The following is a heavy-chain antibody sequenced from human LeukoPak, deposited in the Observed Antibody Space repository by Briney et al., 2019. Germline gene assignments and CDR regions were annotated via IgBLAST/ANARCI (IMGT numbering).Heavy chain of an antibody. V-gene: IGHV4-39*07. CDR2: IYYSGST. J-gene: IGHJ4*02. Sequence: SETLSLTCTVSGGSISSSSYYWGWIRQPPGKGLEWIGSIYYSGSTYYNPSLKSRVTISVDTSKNQFSLKLSSVTAADTAVYYCAHLIFKGTYYDSSGQDSWGQGTLVTVSS. CDR3: AHLIFKGTYYDSSGQDS. CDR1: GGSISSSSYY. D-gene: IGHD3-22*01.